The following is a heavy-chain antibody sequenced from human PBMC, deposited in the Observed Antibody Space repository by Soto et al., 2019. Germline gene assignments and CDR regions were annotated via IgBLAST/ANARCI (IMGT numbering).Heavy chain of an antibody. Sequence: EVQLVESGGGLVQPGRSLRLSCTASGFTFGDYAMSWFRQAPGKGLEWVGFIRSKAYGGTTEYAASVKGRFTISRDDSKSIAYLQMNSLKTEDTAVYYCTRAPQNPSGRGYSSGWYPSYFDLWGRGTLVTVSS. D-gene: IGHD6-19*01. CDR2: IRSKAYGGTT. CDR1: GFTFGDYA. CDR3: TRAPQNPSGRGYSSGWYPSYFDL. J-gene: IGHJ2*01. V-gene: IGHV3-49*03.